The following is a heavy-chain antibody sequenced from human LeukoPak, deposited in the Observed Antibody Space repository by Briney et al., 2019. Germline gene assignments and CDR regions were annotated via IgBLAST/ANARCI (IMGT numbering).Heavy chain of an antibody. V-gene: IGHV3-30*02. D-gene: IGHD3-16*01. CDR2: IRYDGSNK. CDR1: GFTFSSYG. CDR3: AKVWGMSVIDFDY. Sequence: GGSLRLSCAASGFTFSSYGMHWVRQALGKGLEWVAFIRYDGSNKYYADSVKGRFTISRDNSKNTLYLQMNSLRAEDTAVYYCAKVWGMSVIDFDYWGQGTLVTVSS. J-gene: IGHJ4*02.